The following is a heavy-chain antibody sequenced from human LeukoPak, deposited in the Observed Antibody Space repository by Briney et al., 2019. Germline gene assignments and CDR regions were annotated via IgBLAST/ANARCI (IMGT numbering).Heavy chain of an antibody. CDR1: GDSMNPYY. V-gene: IGHV4-59*01. J-gene: IGHJ4*02. CDR3: ARDLGPSRGFDH. Sequence: SETLSLTCTVSGDSMNPYYWSWIRQSPGKGLDWIGFIFYAGSTTYNPSLKTRVTMSVDTSRSQFSLKLTSLTAADTAVYYCARDLGPSRGFDHWGQGVLVTVSS. CDR2: IFYAGST. D-gene: IGHD3-10*01.